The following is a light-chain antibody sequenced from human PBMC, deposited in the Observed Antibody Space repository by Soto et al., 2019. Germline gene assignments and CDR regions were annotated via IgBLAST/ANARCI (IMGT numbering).Light chain of an antibody. J-gene: IGKJ1*01. CDR1: QSISSW. V-gene: IGKV1-5*03. Sequence: PSTLSASVGDRVTSTCRASQSISSWLAWYQQKPGKAPKLLIYKASSLESGVPSRFSGSGSGTEFTLTISSLQPDDFATYYRQQYNSYSTFGQGTKVDIK. CDR2: KAS. CDR3: QQYNSYST.